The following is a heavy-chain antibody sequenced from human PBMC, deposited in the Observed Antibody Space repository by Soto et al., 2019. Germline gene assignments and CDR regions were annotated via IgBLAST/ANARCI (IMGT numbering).Heavy chain of an antibody. CDR2: ISYDGSNK. V-gene: IGHV3-30*18. J-gene: IGHJ4*02. CDR1: GFTFSSYG. D-gene: IGHD5-18*01. CDR3: AKWSGYSYGCDY. Sequence: SGGSLRLSCAASGFTFSSYGMHWVRQAPGKGLEWVAVISYDGSNKYYADSVKGRFTISRDNSKNTLYLQMNSLRAEDTAVYYCAKWSGYSYGCDYWGQGTLVTVSS.